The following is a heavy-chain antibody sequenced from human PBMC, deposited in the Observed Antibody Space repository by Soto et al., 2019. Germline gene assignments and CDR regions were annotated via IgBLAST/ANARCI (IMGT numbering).Heavy chain of an antibody. CDR2: INHSGST. CDR1: GGSFSGYY. D-gene: IGHD3-22*01. V-gene: IGHV4-34*01. J-gene: IGHJ6*02. Sequence: SETLSLTCAVYGGSFSGYYWSWIRQPPGKGLEWIGEINHSGSTNYNPSLKSRVTISVDTSKNQFSLKLSSVTAADTAVYYCARVGATYGLYYYDSSGYYDSYYGMDVWGQGTTVTVSS. CDR3: ARVGATYGLYYYDSSGYYDSYYGMDV.